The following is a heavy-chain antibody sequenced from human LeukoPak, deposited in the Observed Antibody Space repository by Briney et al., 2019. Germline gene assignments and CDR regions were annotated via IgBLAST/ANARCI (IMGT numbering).Heavy chain of an antibody. D-gene: IGHD5-24*01. V-gene: IGHV3-9*03. Sequence: GGSLRLSCAASGFTFDDYAMHWVRQAPGKGLEWVSGISWNSDSIVYADSVKGRFTISRDNAKNSLYLQMNSLRVEDMALYYCAKGRDGYNYEAFDIWGQGTMVTVSS. CDR2: ISWNSDSI. J-gene: IGHJ3*02. CDR3: AKGRDGYNYEAFDI. CDR1: GFTFDDYA.